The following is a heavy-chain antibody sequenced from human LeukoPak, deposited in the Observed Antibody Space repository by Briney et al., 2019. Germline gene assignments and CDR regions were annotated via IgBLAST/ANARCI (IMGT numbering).Heavy chain of an antibody. CDR3: ARHRTTVTSP. CDR1: GGSISSSSYY. V-gene: IGHV4-39*01. J-gene: IGHJ5*02. D-gene: IGHD4-17*01. Sequence: PSETLSLTCTVSGGSISSSSYYWGWIRQPPGKGLGWIGSIYYSGSTYYNPSLKSRVTISVDTSKNQFSLKLSSVTAADTAVYYCARHRTTVTSPWGQGTLVTVSS. CDR2: IYYSGST.